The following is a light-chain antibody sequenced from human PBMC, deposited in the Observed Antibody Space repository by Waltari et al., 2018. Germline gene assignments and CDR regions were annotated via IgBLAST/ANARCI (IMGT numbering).Light chain of an antibody. CDR1: SLRSYD. V-gene: IGLV3-19*01. CDR2: GKD. Sequence: SSELTQDPAVSVALGQTVRITCQGDSLRSYDASWYQQKPGQAPILVIYGKDNRPSGNPDRFSGSTSGNTASLTITGSQAEDEADYYCHSRVVSNVRGAFGGGTKLTVL. J-gene: IGLJ2*01. CDR3: HSRVVSNVRGA.